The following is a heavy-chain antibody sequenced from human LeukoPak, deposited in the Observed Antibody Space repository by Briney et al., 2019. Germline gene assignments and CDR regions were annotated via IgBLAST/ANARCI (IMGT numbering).Heavy chain of an antibody. CDR1: GFTFSSYA. J-gene: IGHJ4*02. Sequence: GGSLRPSCAASGFTFSSYAMSWVRQAPGKGLEWVSVISGRGGSTYYADSVKGRFTISRDNSKNTLYLQMNSLRADDTAVYYCARDQMDYWGQGTLVTVSS. CDR3: ARDQMDY. V-gene: IGHV3-23*01. CDR2: ISGRGGST.